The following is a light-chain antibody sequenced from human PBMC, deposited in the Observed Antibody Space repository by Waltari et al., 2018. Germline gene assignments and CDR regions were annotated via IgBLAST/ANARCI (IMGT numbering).Light chain of an antibody. CDR1: SSDVGANNF. V-gene: IGLV2-11*01. CDR2: DIN. J-gene: IGLJ3*02. Sequence: QSALTQPRSVSGSPGQSVTISCTGTSSDVGANNFVSWYQHHPDKAPKLIIYDINKRRSGVPDRFSGSKSGNTASLTISGLQAEDEADYYCCSCVGRNIYWVFGGGTKLTVL. CDR3: CSCVGRNIYWV.